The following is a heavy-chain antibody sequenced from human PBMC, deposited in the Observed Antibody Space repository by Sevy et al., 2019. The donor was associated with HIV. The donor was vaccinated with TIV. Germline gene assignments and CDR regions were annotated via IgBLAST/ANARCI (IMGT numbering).Heavy chain of an antibody. Sequence: GGSLRLSCAASGFTFSNYDMHWVRQAPGKGLEWVAIIWYDGSNKYYADSVKGRFTISRDNSKNTLYLQINSLRSEDTAVYYWVRDEGGQWSGNWDYWGQGTLVTVSS. J-gene: IGHJ4*02. CDR1: GFTFSNYD. D-gene: IGHD6-19*01. V-gene: IGHV3-33*01. CDR3: VRDEGGQWSGNWDY. CDR2: IWYDGSNK.